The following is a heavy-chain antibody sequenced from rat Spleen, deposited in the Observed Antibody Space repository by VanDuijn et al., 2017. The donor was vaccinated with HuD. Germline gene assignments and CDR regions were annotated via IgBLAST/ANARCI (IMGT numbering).Heavy chain of an antibody. V-gene: IGHV3-3*01. Sequence: EVQLRESGPGLVKPSQSLSLTCSVTFYSITSSYRWSWIRKFPGNKLEWMGYINSAGSTDYNPSLKSRISITRDTSKNQFFLQVNSVTTEDTATYYCASLNNPFDYWGQGVMVTVSS. J-gene: IGHJ2*01. D-gene: IGHD1-4*01. CDR3: ASLNNPFDY. CDR1: FYSITSSYR. CDR2: INSAGST.